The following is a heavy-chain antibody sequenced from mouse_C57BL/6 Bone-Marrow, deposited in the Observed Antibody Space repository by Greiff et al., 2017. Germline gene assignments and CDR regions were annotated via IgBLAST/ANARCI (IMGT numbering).Heavy chain of an antibody. Sequence: EVQLQQSGPELVKPGASVKISCKASGYTFTDYYMNWVKQSHGKSLEWIGDINPNNGGTSYNQKFKGKATLTVDKSSSTAYMELRSLTSEDSAVYYCARRYDFRFDYWGQGTTLTVSA. V-gene: IGHV1-26*01. CDR1: GYTFTDYY. CDR3: ARRYDFRFDY. J-gene: IGHJ2*01. D-gene: IGHD2-4*01. CDR2: INPNNGGT.